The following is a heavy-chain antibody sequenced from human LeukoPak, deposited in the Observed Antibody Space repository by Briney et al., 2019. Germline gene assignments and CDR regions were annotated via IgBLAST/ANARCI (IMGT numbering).Heavy chain of an antibody. CDR3: ARGLEDMITFGGISTYDY. D-gene: IGHD3-16*01. J-gene: IGHJ4*02. CDR2: IYYSGST. V-gene: IGHV4-39*01. Sequence: SESLSLTCTVSGGSVSSSSYYWGWIRQPPGKGLEWIGSIYYSGSTYYKSSLKSRVTISVDTSKKQFSLKLSSVTAADTAVYYCARGLEDMITFGGISTYDYWGQGTLVTVSS. CDR1: GGSVSSSSYY.